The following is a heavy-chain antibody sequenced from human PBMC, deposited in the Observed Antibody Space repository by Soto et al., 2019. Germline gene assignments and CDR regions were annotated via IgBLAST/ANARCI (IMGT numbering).Heavy chain of an antibody. D-gene: IGHD6-19*01. CDR1: GFTFSSYA. Sequence: GGSLRLSCAASGFTFSSYAMSWVRQAPGKGLEWVSAISGSGGSTYYADSVKGRLTISRDNSKNTLYLQMNSLRAEDTAVYYCAKDRQAVAHTGAYFDYWGQGTLVTVSS. CDR3: AKDRQAVAHTGAYFDY. J-gene: IGHJ4*02. V-gene: IGHV3-23*01. CDR2: ISGSGGST.